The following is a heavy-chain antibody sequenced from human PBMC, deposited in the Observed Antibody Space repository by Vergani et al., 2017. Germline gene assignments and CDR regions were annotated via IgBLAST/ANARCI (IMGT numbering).Heavy chain of an antibody. Sequence: VQLVESGGGLVQPGGSLKLSCAASGFTFSGSAMHWVRQAPGKGLEWVAVISYDGSNKYYADSVKGRFTISRDNSKNTLYLQMNSLRAEDTAVYYCAKDHDILTPRGYYYGMDVWGQGTTVTVSS. J-gene: IGHJ6*02. V-gene: IGHV3-30*04. D-gene: IGHD3-9*01. CDR3: AKDHDILTPRGYYYGMDV. CDR1: GFTFSGSA. CDR2: ISYDGSNK.